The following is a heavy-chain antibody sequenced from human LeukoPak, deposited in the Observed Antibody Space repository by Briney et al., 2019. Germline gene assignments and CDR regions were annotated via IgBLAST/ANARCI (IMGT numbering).Heavy chain of an antibody. J-gene: IGHJ4*02. V-gene: IGHV3-30*18. CDR1: GFAFNTYG. CDR3: AKSNVRGTWTTPFDY. Sequence: GRSLRLSCVASGFAFNTYGIHWVRQAPGKGLEWVAVISYDGSNKYYADSVKGRFTISRDNSKNTLYLQMNSLRAEDTAVYYCAKSNVRGTWTTPFDYWGQGTLVTVPS. CDR2: ISYDGSNK. D-gene: IGHD3-10*02.